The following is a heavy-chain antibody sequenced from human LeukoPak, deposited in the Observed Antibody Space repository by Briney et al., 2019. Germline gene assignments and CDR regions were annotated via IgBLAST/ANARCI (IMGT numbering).Heavy chain of an antibody. D-gene: IGHD2-2*01. CDR2: INHSGST. J-gene: IGHJ6*03. V-gene: IGHV4-34*01. CDR1: GGPFSGYY. Sequence: SSETLSLTCAVYGGPFSGYYWSWIRQPPGKGLEWIGEINHSGSTNYNPSLKSRVTISVDTSKNQFSLKLSSVTAADTAVYYCARGLTGIIVVPAADNYYYYMDVWGKGTTVTVSS. CDR3: ARGLTGIIVVPAADNYYYYMDV.